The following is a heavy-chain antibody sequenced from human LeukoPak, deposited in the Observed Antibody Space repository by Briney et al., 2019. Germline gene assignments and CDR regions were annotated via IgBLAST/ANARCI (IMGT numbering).Heavy chain of an antibody. Sequence: GGSLRLSCAASGLTVSSNYMSWVRQAPGKGLEWVSVIYSGGSTYYADSVKGRFTISRDNAKDSLYLQMNSLRAEDTAIYYCLRDPNDDYSGDWGQGTLVTVSS. V-gene: IGHV3-53*01. J-gene: IGHJ4*02. CDR2: IYSGGST. CDR3: LRDPNDDYSGD. CDR1: GLTVSSNY. D-gene: IGHD1-26*01.